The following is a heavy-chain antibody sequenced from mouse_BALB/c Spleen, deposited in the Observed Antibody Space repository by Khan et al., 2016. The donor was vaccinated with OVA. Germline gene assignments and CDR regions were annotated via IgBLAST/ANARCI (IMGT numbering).Heavy chain of an antibody. J-gene: IGHJ2*01. CDR2: INPYNGGT. CDR3: ARGNWQSYYFDN. D-gene: IGHD4-1*01. CDR1: GYTFTNYV. Sequence: VQLKESGPELVKPGASVKMSCKASGYTFTNYVLHWVKQKPGQGLEWIGYINPYNGGTKYNEKFKGKATLASDKSSITANMELSSLTSEDSAVYYCARGNWQSYYFDNWGQDTTLTLSS. V-gene: IGHV1S136*01.